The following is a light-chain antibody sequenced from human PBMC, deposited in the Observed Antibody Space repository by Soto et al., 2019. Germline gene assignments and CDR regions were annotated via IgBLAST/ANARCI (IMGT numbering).Light chain of an antibody. Sequence: EIVLTQSPGTLSVSPGERATLSCMASQSVSSNLAWYQQKPGQAPRLLIYGASTRATGIPARFSGSGSGTEFTLTISSLQSEDFAVYYCQQYNNWPPTFGGGTKVDIK. CDR3: QQYNNWPPT. J-gene: IGKJ4*01. CDR1: QSVSSN. CDR2: GAS. V-gene: IGKV3-15*01.